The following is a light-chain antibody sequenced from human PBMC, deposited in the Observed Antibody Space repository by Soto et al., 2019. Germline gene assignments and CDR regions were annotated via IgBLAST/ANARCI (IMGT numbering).Light chain of an antibody. Sequence: QPVLTQPPSASGTPGQRVSISCSGSSSNIGRNTENWYQQLPGTAPKLLIYSNNQRPSGVPDRFSGSKSGTSASLAISGLQSEDEADYYYIAWDDRLNGRVFGGGTKLTVL. V-gene: IGLV1-44*01. CDR1: SSNIGRNT. J-gene: IGLJ3*02. CDR3: IAWDDRLNGRV. CDR2: SNN.